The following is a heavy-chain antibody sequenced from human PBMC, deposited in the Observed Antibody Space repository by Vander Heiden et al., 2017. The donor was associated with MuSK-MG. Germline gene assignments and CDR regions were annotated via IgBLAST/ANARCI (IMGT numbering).Heavy chain of an antibody. D-gene: IGHD4-17*01. CDR1: GYPFTRHY. Sequence: QMQPRQSAADVRKPGASVIVSCEAFGYPFTRHYMHWVRQAPGQGLEWMGLISPSGGATVYAQKFQGRVTMTRDTSTRTDYMELRGLTSGDTAVYYCARDSSDDFGDFKGWFLELWGRGTLVIVSS. J-gene: IGHJ2*01. CDR3: ARDSSDDFGDFKGWFLEL. V-gene: IGHV1-46*01. CDR2: ISPSGGAT.